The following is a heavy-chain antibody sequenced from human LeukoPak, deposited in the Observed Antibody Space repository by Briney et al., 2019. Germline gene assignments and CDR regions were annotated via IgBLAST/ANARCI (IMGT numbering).Heavy chain of an antibody. CDR3: AKDGSYGLLPRGEFDP. D-gene: IGHD4-17*01. V-gene: IGHV3-23*01. J-gene: IGHJ5*02. CDR1: GFTLSSYA. CDR2: ISGSGGST. Sequence: PGGSLRLSCAASGFTLSSYAMSWVRQAPGKGLEWVSAISGSGGSTYYADSVKGRFTISRDNSKNTLYLRMNSLRAEDTAVYYCAKDGSYGLLPRGEFDPWGQGTLVTVSS.